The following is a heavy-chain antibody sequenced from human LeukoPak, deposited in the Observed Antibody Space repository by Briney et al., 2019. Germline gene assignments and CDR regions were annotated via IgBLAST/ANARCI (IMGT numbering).Heavy chain of an antibody. CDR1: GFTFSDAW. CDR2: IRSKADGGTT. Sequence: KPGGSLRLSCAASGFTFSDAWMSWVRQAPGKGLEWVGRIRSKADGGTTDYAAPVKGRITISRDDLKNTLYLQMNSLKTEDTAVYYCSTAAFDWGQGTLVTVSS. J-gene: IGHJ4*02. CDR3: STAAFD. V-gene: IGHV3-15*01.